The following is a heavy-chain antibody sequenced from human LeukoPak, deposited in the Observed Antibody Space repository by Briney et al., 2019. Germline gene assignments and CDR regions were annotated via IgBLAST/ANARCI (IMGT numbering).Heavy chain of an antibody. V-gene: IGHV3-48*02. J-gene: IGHJ2*01. CDR1: GFTFRSYS. CDR2: ISGSGSTI. D-gene: IGHD5-18*01. Sequence: GGSLRLSCAASGFTFRSYSMNWVRQAPGKGLEWVSYISGSGSTIYYADAVKGRFTISRDNAKNSLYLQMSSLRDEDTAVYYCATVAMEDWYFDLWGRGTLVTVSS. CDR3: ATVAMEDWYFDL.